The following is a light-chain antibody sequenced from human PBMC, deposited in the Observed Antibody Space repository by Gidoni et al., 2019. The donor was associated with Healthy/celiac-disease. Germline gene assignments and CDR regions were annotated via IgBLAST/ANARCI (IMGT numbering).Light chain of an antibody. CDR3: QSFDSGLSGPVV. CDR2: GNN. V-gene: IGLV1-40*01. Sequence: QSVLTQPPSVSGAPGQRVTISCTGASSNIGAGYDVHWYQQLPGSAPKLLIFGNNKRPSGVPDRFSSSKSGASASLAITGLQAEDEADYYCQSFDSGLSGPVVFGGGTKLTVL. J-gene: IGLJ2*01. CDR1: SSNIGAGYD.